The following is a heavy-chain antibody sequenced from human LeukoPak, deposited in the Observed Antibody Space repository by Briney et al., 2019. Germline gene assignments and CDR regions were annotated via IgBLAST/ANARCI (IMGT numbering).Heavy chain of an antibody. Sequence: PGESLRLSCAASGFTFSGSAMHWVRQASGKGLEWVGRIRSKANSYATAYAASVKGRFTISRDDSKNTAYLQMNSLKTEDTAVYYCTRNIWFGAPFDYWGQGTLVTVSS. V-gene: IGHV3-73*01. J-gene: IGHJ4*02. D-gene: IGHD3-10*01. CDR1: GFTFSGSA. CDR2: IRSKANSYAT. CDR3: TRNIWFGAPFDY.